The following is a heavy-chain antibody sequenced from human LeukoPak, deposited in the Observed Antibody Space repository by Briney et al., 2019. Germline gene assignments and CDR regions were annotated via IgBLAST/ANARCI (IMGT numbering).Heavy chain of an antibody. Sequence: SETLSLTCTVSGGSISSSSYYWGRIRQPPGKGLEWIGSIYYSGSTYYNPSLKSRVTISVDTSKNQFSLKLSSVTAVDTAVYYCARQGPSLGVVTATSGFDPWGQGTLVTVSS. J-gene: IGHJ5*02. CDR1: GGSISSSSYY. CDR2: IYYSGST. V-gene: IGHV4-39*01. CDR3: ARQGPSLGVVTATSGFDP. D-gene: IGHD2-21*02.